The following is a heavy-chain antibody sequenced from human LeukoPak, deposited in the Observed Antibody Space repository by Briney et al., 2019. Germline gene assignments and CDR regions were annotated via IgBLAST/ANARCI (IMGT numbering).Heavy chain of an antibody. J-gene: IGHJ4*02. CDR1: EFTFSSYT. Sequence: GGSLRLSCAASEFTFSSYTMHWVRQAPDKGLEWVAVISYDGSNEYYADSVKGRFTISRDNSKSTLYLQMNSLRAEDATMYYCARAPSGYYPYFDYWGQGTLVTVSS. CDR3: ARAPSGYYPYFDY. D-gene: IGHD3-3*01. V-gene: IGHV3-30*04. CDR2: ISYDGSNE.